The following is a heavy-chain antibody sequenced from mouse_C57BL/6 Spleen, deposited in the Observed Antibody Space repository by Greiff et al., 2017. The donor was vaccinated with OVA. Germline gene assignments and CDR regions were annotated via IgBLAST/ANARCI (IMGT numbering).Heavy chain of an antibody. D-gene: IGHD1-1*01. J-gene: IGHJ1*03. CDR1: GFTFSSYA. Sequence: EVKVEESGEGLVKPGGSLKLSCAASGFTFSSYAMSWVRQTPEKRLEWVAYISSGGDYIYYADTVKGRFTISRDNARNTLYLQMSSLKSEDTAMYYCTRDYYGSSHWYFDVWGTGTTVTVSS. CDR3: TRDYYGSSHWYFDV. CDR2: ISSGGDYI. V-gene: IGHV5-9-1*02.